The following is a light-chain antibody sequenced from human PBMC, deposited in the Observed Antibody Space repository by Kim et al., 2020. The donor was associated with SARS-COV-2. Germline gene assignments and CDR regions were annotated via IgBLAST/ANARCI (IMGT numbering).Light chain of an antibody. CDR3: QQYGRSPRYT. J-gene: IGKJ2*01. V-gene: IGKV3-20*01. CDR2: GAS. Sequence: EIVLTQSPGTLSLSPGERATLSCRASQSLSSNYLAWYQQKPGQAPRLLIYGASSRATGIPDRFSGGGSGTDFTLTISRLEPEDFAVYYCQQYGRSPRYTFGQGTKLEI. CDR1: QSLSSNY.